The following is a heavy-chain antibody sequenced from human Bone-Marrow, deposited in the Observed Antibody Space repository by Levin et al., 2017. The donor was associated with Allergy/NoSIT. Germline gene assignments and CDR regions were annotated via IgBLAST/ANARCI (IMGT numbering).Heavy chain of an antibody. CDR1: GYTFTSYA. J-gene: IGHJ4*02. CDR2: INAGNGNT. V-gene: IGHV1-3*01. CDR3: ARDRVVLEPTEGRGTGIDY. D-gene: IGHD1-1*01. Sequence: GASVKVSCKASGYTFTSYAMHWVRQAPGQRLEWMGWINAGNGNTKYSQKFQGRVTITRDTSASTAYMELSSLRSEDTAVYYCARDRVVLEPTEGRGTGIDYWGQGTLVTVSS.